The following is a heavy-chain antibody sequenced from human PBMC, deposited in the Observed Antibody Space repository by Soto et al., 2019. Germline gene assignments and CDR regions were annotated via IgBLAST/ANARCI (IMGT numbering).Heavy chain of an antibody. J-gene: IGHJ4*02. V-gene: IGHV3-66*01. Sequence: GGSLRLSCAASGFTVSSNYMSWVRQAPGKGLEWVSVIYSGGSTYYADSVKGRFTISRDNSKNMLFLQMNSLIAEDTAVYYCARDNYEYYFDYWGQGTLVTVSS. D-gene: IGHD4-4*01. CDR3: ARDNYEYYFDY. CDR2: IYSGGST. CDR1: GFTVSSNY.